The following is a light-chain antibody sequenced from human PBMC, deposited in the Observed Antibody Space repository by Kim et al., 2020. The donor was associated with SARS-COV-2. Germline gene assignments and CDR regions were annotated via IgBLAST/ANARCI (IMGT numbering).Light chain of an antibody. CDR2: GTS. CDR3: HQYGGSPWT. V-gene: IGKV3-20*01. Sequence: SPGGTATRSCRASKRVISGCVAWYQQKPGQAPRLLIYGTSSRATDIPDRFSGSGSGTDYTLTISGLESEDFAVYYCHQYGGSPWTFGQGTKVDIK. CDR1: KRVISGC. J-gene: IGKJ1*01.